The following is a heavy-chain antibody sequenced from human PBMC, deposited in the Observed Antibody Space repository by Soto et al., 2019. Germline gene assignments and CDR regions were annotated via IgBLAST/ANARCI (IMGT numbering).Heavy chain of an antibody. V-gene: IGHV1-2*04. D-gene: IGHD2-2*01. CDR3: ARGYCSSTSCYDHYYYYYGMDV. CDR2: INPNSGGT. CDR1: GYTFTGYY. J-gene: IGHJ6*02. Sequence: ASVKVSCKASGYTFTGYYMHWVRQAPGQGLEWMGWINPNSGGTNYAQKFQGWVTMTRDTSISTAYMELSRLRSDDTAVYYCARGYCSSTSCYDHYYYYYGMDVWGQGTTVTVSS.